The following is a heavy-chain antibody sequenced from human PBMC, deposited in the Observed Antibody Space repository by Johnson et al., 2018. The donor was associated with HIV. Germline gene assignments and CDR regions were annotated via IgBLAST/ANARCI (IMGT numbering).Heavy chain of an antibody. D-gene: IGHD6-13*01. CDR1: GFTFSSYG. Sequence: VQLVESGGGVVQPGRSLRLSCTASGFTFSSYGLHWVRQAPGKGLEWVSCISSSGTTIYYADSMKGRFTISRDSSKNTLYLQMNSLRAEDTAVYYYARDQFYSSSWYDTFDIWGQGTMVTVSS. CDR3: ARDQFYSSSWYDTFDI. J-gene: IGHJ3*02. V-gene: IGHV3-48*01. CDR2: ISSSGTTI.